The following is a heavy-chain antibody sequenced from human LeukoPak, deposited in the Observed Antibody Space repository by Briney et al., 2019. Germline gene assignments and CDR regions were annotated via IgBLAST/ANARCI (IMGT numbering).Heavy chain of an antibody. J-gene: IGHJ4*02. CDR3: ARPDYDPYFDY. CDR2: INSDGSST. CDR1: GFTFSSYW. Sequence: GGSLRLSCAASGFTFSSYWMHWVRQAPGKGLVWVSRINSDGSSTSYADSVKGRFTISRDNAKNTLYLQMNSLRAEDTAVFYCARPDYDPYFDYWGQGTLVAVSS. V-gene: IGHV3-74*01. D-gene: IGHD3-3*01.